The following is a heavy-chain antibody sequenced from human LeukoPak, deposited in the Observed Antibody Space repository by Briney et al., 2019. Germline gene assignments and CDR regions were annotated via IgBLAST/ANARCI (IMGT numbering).Heavy chain of an antibody. V-gene: IGHV1-18*01. CDR3: AREFLVGATWPFDI. CDR1: GYSFTSYG. D-gene: IGHD1-26*01. Sequence: ASVKVSCKASGYSFTSYGINWLRQAPGQGLEWTGWISAYNGNTNYAQKFQGRVTMTTDTSTSTAYMELRSLRSDDTAVHYCAREFLVGATWPFDIWGQGTMVTVSS. J-gene: IGHJ3*02. CDR2: ISAYNGNT.